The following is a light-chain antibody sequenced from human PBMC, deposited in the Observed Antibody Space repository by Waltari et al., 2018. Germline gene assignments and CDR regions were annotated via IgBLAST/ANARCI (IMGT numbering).Light chain of an antibody. CDR3: AQTTFWPHT. CDR1: RSLVHSDGNTR. V-gene: IGKV2-30*02. J-gene: IGKJ2*01. Sequence: DVVLTQFPLSLPVSLGQPASISCRSSRSLVHSDGNTRLAWFHHRPGQSPRRLLYHVSKRESGVPDRFSGSGSDTGFTLRITRVEAEDVGIYYCAQTTFWPHTFGQGTKLEI. CDR2: HVS.